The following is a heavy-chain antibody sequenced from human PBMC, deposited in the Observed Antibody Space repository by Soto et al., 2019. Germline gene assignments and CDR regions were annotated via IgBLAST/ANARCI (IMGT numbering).Heavy chain of an antibody. CDR2: VNPNSGGA. D-gene: IGHD5-12*01. CDR3: ARANSGDDDEFDY. Sequence: ASVKVSCKASGYTFTGFYIHWVRQAPGQGLEWMGWVNPNSGGAHYAQKFQGRVTMTRDTSVTSAYMEVTRLRSDDTAVYYCARANSGDDDEFDYWGQGTPVTVSS. CDR1: GYTFTGFY. V-gene: IGHV1-2*02. J-gene: IGHJ4*02.